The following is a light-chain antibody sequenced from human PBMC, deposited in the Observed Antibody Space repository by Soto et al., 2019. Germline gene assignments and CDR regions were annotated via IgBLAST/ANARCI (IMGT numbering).Light chain of an antibody. CDR2: GAS. Sequence: EIVLTQSPGTLSLSPGERATLSCRASQSVSSSYLAWYQQKPGQAPRVLIYGASSRATGIPDRFSGSGSGTEFPLTISRLEPEDFAVYFCQQYGNSPPNTFGPGTKVEIK. V-gene: IGKV3-20*01. CDR3: QQYGNSPPNT. J-gene: IGKJ2*01. CDR1: QSVSSSY.